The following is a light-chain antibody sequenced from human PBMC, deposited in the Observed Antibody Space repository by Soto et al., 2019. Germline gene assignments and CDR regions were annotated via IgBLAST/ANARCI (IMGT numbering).Light chain of an antibody. CDR3: SSYAGSNSFV. CDR1: SSDVGGYNY. J-gene: IGLJ1*01. CDR2: EVR. Sequence: QSVLTQPASVSGSPGQSITISCTGTSSDVGGYNYVSWYQQHPGKAPKLMIYEVRNRPSGVSNRFSGSKSGNTASLTVSGVQADDEADYYCSSYAGSNSFVFGTGTKVTVL. V-gene: IGLV2-14*01.